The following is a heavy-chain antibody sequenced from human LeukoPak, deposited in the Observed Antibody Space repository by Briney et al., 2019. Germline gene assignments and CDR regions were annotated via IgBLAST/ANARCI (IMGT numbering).Heavy chain of an antibody. CDR3: ARVRGYSSGCFDY. CDR2: INPNSGGT. V-gene: IGHV1-2*02. J-gene: IGHJ4*02. Sequence: ASVKASCKASGYTFTGYYMHWVRQAPGQGLEWMGWINPNSGGTNYAQKFQGRVTMTRDTSISTAYMELSRLRSDDTAVYYCARVRGYSSGCFDYWGQGTLVTVSS. CDR1: GYTFTGYY. D-gene: IGHD6-19*01.